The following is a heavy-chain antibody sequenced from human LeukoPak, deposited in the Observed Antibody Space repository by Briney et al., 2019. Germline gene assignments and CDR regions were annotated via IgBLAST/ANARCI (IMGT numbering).Heavy chain of an antibody. D-gene: IGHD6-19*01. V-gene: IGHV4-34*01. J-gene: IGHJ5*02. Sequence: TSETLSLTCAVYGGSFSGYYWSWIRQSPGKGLEWIGEINHSGSTNYNPSLKSRVTISVDTSKNQFSLKLSSVTAADTAVYSCAGGLLWDSSGWLSRSFDPWGQGTLVTVSS. CDR2: INHSGST. CDR1: GGSFSGYY. CDR3: AGGLLWDSSGWLSRSFDP.